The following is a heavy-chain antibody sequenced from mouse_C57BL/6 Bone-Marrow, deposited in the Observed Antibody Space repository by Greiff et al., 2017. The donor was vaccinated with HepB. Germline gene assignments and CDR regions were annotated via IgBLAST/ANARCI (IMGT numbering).Heavy chain of an antibody. CDR3: ARDFTTVVSHGYYFGY. D-gene: IGHD1-1*01. CDR1: GFSINSDCY. CDR2: TFYSGIT. Sequence: EVKLQQSGPSLVRPSQTLSLTCTVTGFSINSDCYWIWIRQFPGNKLEYIGYTFYSGITYYNPSLESRTYITRDTSKNQFSLKLSSVTTEDTATYYCARDFTTVVSHGYYFGYWGQGTTLTVSS. V-gene: IGHV3-3*01. J-gene: IGHJ2*01.